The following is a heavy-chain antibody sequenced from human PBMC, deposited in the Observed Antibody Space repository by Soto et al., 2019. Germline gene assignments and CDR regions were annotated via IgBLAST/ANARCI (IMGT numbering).Heavy chain of an antibody. D-gene: IGHD6-13*01. CDR2: ITTTGRNT. CDR1: GFTFISYG. Sequence: EMQLLESGGGLVQPGGSLRLSCAASGFTFISYGMTWVRQAPGKGLEWVAGITTTGRNTYYAESVKGRFTISRDNNKKVVYLQMNGLRAEDTAVYYCARGAAAGGTDWFDAWGQGTLVIVSS. CDR3: ARGAAAGGTDWFDA. V-gene: IGHV3-23*01. J-gene: IGHJ5*02.